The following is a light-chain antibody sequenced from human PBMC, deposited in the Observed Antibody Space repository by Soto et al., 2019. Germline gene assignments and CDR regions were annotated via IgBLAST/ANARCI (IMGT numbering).Light chain of an antibody. Sequence: EIVLTQSPGTLSLSPEERATLSCRVSQSVTSNYLAWYQQKPGQAPRLLLFGASIRDTGIPDRFSGSGSGTDFTLTIRRLESEDFAVYYCQQYGSSPGTFGQGTKVDI. CDR3: QQYGSSPGT. J-gene: IGKJ1*01. V-gene: IGKV3-20*01. CDR1: QSVTSNY. CDR2: GAS.